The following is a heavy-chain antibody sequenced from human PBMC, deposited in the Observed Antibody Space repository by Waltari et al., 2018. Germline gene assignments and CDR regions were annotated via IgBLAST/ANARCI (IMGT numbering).Heavy chain of an antibody. CDR3: ARYYSDNDILEY. V-gene: IGHV5-51*01. Sequence: VQLVQSGAEVKKPGESLRISCQASGYSFTSYWIAWVRQMPGKGLEWMGIIFPGGSDPRYNPSFQGQVTISADKSVSTAYLQWSSLKASDTAMYYCARYYSDNDILEYWGQGTLVTVSS. CDR1: GYSFTSYW. J-gene: IGHJ4*02. D-gene: IGHD4-17*01. CDR2: IFPGGSDP.